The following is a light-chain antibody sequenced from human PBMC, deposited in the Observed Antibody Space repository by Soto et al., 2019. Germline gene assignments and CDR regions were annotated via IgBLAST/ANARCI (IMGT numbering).Light chain of an antibody. CDR2: DAS. CDR3: QQYHGSSLT. CDR1: ESVHKW. Sequence: IQMTQSPPALSASVGDRVTITCRASESVHKWLAWYQQKVGKAPKVLIYDASTLETGVPSRFSGSGSGTEFALTISSLQPNDSATYFCQQYHGSSLTFAQGTKVDIK. J-gene: IGKJ1*01. V-gene: IGKV1-5*01.